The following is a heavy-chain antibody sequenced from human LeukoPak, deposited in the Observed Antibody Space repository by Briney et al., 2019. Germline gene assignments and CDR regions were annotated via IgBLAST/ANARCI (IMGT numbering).Heavy chain of an antibody. CDR3: ATVMVRGVTTYYFDY. V-gene: IGHV3-23*01. Sequence: PGGSLRLSCAASGFTFSSYAMSWVRQAPGKGLEWVSAISGSGGSTYYADSVKGRFTISRDNSKNTRYLQMNSLRAEDTAVYYCATVMVRGVTTYYFDYGGQEPLVTVSS. D-gene: IGHD3-10*01. J-gene: IGHJ4*02. CDR2: ISGSGGST. CDR1: GFTFSSYA.